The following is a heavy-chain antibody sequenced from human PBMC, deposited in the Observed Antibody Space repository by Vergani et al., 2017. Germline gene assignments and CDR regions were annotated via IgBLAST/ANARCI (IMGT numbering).Heavy chain of an antibody. J-gene: IGHJ4*02. CDR3: ARMGGYDEGDAFRIGYFDS. CDR1: GDSISSGVYY. CDR2: IYSTGST. Sequence: QVQLQESGPGLVKPSQTLSITCSVSGDSISSGVYYWNWIRQHPGKGLEWIGYIYSTGSTHHNPSLRRRINMSVDTSKNQFSLKLNSVTAADTAMYYCARMGGYDEGDAFRIGYFDSWGRGILVAVSS. V-gene: IGHV4-31*03. D-gene: IGHD3-22*01.